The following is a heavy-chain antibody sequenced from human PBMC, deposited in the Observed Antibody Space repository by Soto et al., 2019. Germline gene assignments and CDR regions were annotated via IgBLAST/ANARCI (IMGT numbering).Heavy chain of an antibody. CDR2: IYYSGST. CDR1: GGSVSSGSYY. D-gene: IGHD7-27*01. V-gene: IGHV4-61*01. Sequence: QVQLQESGPGLVKPSATLSLPCTVSGGSVSSGSYYWIWILQPPGKGLEWIGYIYYSGSTNYNPSSKSRVTISVYTAKNQFTLKLISVTAADTAVYYCASVGDTGARHYWGQGTLVTVSS. J-gene: IGHJ4*02. CDR3: ASVGDTGARHY.